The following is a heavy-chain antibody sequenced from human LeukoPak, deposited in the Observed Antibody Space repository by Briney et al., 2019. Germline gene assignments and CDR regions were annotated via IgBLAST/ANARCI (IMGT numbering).Heavy chain of an antibody. V-gene: IGHV3-23*01. CDR2: LSSSGGST. CDR3: AKGDLKVGSLRRGAFDI. Sequence: GGTLRLSCAASGFTFSNYGMNWVRQAPGKGLEWVSALSSSGGSTYYADSVKGRFTISRDNSKNTLYMQMNSLRAEDTAVYYCAKGDLKVGSLRRGAFDIWGQGTMVTVSS. J-gene: IGHJ3*02. D-gene: IGHD6-13*01. CDR1: GFTFSNYG.